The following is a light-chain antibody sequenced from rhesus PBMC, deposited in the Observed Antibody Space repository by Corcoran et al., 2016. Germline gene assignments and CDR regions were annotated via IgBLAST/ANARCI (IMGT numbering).Light chain of an antibody. CDR3: PHGYSTPFT. Sequence: DIQMTQSPSSLSASIGDTVTITCRASQGISNNSVWYQQKPGKVPTLLLRLASILQSGVPSRFIGSGSGTDCTLTLRSLQPADFAAYYCPHGYSTPFTFGPGTKLHIK. CDR2: LAS. V-gene: IGKV1S15*01. J-gene: IGKJ3*01. CDR1: QGISNN.